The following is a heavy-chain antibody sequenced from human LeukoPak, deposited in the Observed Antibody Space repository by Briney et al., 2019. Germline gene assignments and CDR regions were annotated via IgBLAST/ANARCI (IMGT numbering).Heavy chain of an antibody. V-gene: IGHV1-58*02. D-gene: IGHD6-13*01. Sequence: SVKVSCKASGGTFSSYAISWVRQAPGQGLEWIGWIVVGSGNTNYAQKFQERVTITRDMSTSTAYMELSSLRSEDTAVYYCAATAAFGGMDVWGQGTTVTVSS. CDR2: IVVGSGNT. CDR3: AATAAFGGMDV. CDR1: GGTFSSYA. J-gene: IGHJ6*02.